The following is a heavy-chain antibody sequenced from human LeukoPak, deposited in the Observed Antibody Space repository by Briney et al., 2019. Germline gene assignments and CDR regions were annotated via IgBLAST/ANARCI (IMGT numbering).Heavy chain of an antibody. J-gene: IGHJ4*02. D-gene: IGHD6-19*01. V-gene: IGHV4-4*08. CDR1: GGSISSYC. CDR3: ARYSSGWTNFDY. Sequence: SETLSLTCTVSGGSISSYCWSWIRQPPGKGLEWIGRIYTSGSTNYNPSLKSRVTISVDTSKNQFSLKLSSVTAADTAVYFCARYSSGWTNFDYWGQGTLVTVSS. CDR2: IYTSGST.